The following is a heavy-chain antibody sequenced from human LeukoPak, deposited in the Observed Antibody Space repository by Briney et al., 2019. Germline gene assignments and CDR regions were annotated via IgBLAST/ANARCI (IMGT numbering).Heavy chain of an antibody. J-gene: IGHJ3*02. D-gene: IGHD2-8*01. V-gene: IGHV3-74*01. CDR2: INNDGSGT. Sequence: PGGSLRLSCAASGFTFSSYWMHWVRQAPGKGPVWVSRINNDGSGTTYADSVKGRFTISRDDAKNTLYLQMNSLRAEDTAVYYCAKDSGPSCCTKGLGDAFDIWGQGTMVTVSS. CDR3: AKDSGPSCCTKGLGDAFDI. CDR1: GFTFSSYW.